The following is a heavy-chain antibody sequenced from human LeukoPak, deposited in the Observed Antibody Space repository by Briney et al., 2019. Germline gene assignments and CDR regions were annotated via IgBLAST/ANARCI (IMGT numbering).Heavy chain of an antibody. J-gene: IGHJ4*02. Sequence: ASVKVSCKAAGYTFTSYDISWVRQAPGQGPEWMGWVSVYDGRTNYAQKLQGRVTMPTDTSTSTAYMELRSLRSDDTAVYYCARDPITATGRRYFDYWGQGTLVTVSS. CDR2: VSVYDGRT. CDR3: ARDPITATGRRYFDY. CDR1: GYTFTSYD. V-gene: IGHV1-18*01. D-gene: IGHD6-13*01.